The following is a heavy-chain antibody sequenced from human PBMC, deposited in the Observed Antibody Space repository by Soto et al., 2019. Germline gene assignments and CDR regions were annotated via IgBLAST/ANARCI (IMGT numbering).Heavy chain of an antibody. Sequence: ITLKESGPPLVKPTQTLTLTCSFSGFSLTANGVGVGWVRQPPGLALEWLAMVYWDDDKHYSASLRSRLSITKDTSKSQVVLTMTNMDPVDTGTYYCATLTRSHWGQGALVTVSS. D-gene: IGHD3-9*01. J-gene: IGHJ4*02. CDR2: VYWDDDK. V-gene: IGHV2-5*02. CDR1: GFSLTANGVG. CDR3: ATLTRSH.